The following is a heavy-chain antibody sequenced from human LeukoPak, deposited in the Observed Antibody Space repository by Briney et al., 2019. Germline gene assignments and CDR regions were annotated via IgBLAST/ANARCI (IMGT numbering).Heavy chain of an antibody. CDR1: GFTFSSYG. V-gene: IGHV3-30*02. CDR2: IRYDGSNK. J-gene: IGHJ4*02. CDR3: ATFTYYYDSSGYSQGDY. D-gene: IGHD3-22*01. Sequence: GGSLRLSCAASGFTFSSYGMHWVRQAPGKWLEWVAFIRYDGSNKYYADSVKGRFTISRDNSKNTLYLQMNSLRAEDTAVYYCATFTYYYDSSGYSQGDYWGQGTLVTVSS.